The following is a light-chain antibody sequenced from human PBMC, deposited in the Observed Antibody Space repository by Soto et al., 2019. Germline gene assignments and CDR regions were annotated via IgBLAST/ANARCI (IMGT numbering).Light chain of an antibody. J-gene: IGLJ1*01. CDR2: EVS. CDR3: CSYAGSSLNYV. CDR1: SSDFGSYNL. V-gene: IGLV2-23*02. Sequence: QSVLTQPASVSGSPGQSITISCTGTSSDFGSYNLVSWYQQHPGKAPKLMIYEVSKRPSGVSNRFSGSKSGNTASLTISGLQAEDEADYYCCSYAGSSLNYVFGTGTKAPS.